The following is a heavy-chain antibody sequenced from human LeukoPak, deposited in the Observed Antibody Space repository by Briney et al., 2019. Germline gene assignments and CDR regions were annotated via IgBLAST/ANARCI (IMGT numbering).Heavy chain of an antibody. CDR3: ARDLYSGYGSFDY. CDR1: DFIFTDYY. Sequence: PGGSLRLSCAASDFIFTDYYMAWIRQAPGKGLECVSHTSSSHYIKYADSVKGRFTLSRDNAKNSLYLQMDSLRVEDTAVYYCARDLYSGYGSFDYWGQGALVTVSS. V-gene: IGHV3-11*05. CDR2: TSSSHYI. D-gene: IGHD5-12*01. J-gene: IGHJ4*02.